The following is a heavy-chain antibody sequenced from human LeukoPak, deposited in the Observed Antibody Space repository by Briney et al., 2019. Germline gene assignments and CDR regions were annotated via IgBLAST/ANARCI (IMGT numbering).Heavy chain of an antibody. V-gene: IGHV1-18*01. D-gene: IGHD3-3*01. CDR1: GYTFTIYG. CDR2: ISGYNGNT. Sequence: ASVKVSCKASGYTFTIYGVSWVRQAPGQGLEWMGWISGYNGNTNYARKFQGRVTMTRNTSISTAYMELSSLRSEDTAVYYCARITIFGVVPEYYFDYWGQGTLVTVSS. CDR3: ARITIFGVVPEYYFDY. J-gene: IGHJ4*02.